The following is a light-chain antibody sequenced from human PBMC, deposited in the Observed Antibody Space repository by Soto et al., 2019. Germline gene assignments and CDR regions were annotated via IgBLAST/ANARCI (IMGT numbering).Light chain of an antibody. V-gene: IGKV1-5*03. CDR3: QQYNSFPLT. J-gene: IGKJ4*01. CDR2: KAS. Sequence: DIQMTQSPSTLSASVGDRVTITCRASQSISSWLAWYQQKPGKAPKLLMYKASSLESGVPSRFSGSGSGTEFTLTISSLQPDDFATYYCQQYNSFPLTFGGGTKVEIK. CDR1: QSISSW.